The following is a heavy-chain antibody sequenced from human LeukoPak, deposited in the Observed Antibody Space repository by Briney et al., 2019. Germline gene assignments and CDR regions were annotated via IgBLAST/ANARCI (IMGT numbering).Heavy chain of an antibody. D-gene: IGHD3-9*01. J-gene: IGHJ4*02. CDR3: ARGSINDILTGPLGDY. Sequence: VASVKVSCKASGGTFSSYAISWVRQAPGQGPEWMGRIIPILGIANYAQKFQGRVTITADKSTSTAYMELSSLRSEDTAVYYCARGSINDILTGPLGDYWGQGTLVTVSS. CDR2: IIPILGIA. CDR1: GGTFSSYA. V-gene: IGHV1-69*04.